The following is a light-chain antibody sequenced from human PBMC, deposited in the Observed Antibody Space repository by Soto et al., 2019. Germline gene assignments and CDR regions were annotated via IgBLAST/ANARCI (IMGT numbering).Light chain of an antibody. Sequence: EVVLPQSPGTLSLSPGERATLFCRASQTVSNNYVAWYQQKPGQAPRLLIYNAFLSAAGVPDRYSGSGSGTDFTLIISGLEPEDFAAYDCLHYSSSPLYSFGQGPNLEIK. CDR1: QTVSNNY. V-gene: IGKV3-20*01. CDR2: NAF. CDR3: LHYSSSPLYS. J-gene: IGKJ2*01.